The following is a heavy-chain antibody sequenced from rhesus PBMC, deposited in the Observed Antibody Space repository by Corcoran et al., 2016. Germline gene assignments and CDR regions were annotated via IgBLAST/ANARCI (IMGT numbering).Heavy chain of an antibody. CDR2: IKNKADGGTA. V-gene: IGHV3-16*02. CDR3: TYFDY. J-gene: IGHJ4*01. CDR1: GFTFSNYW. Sequence: EVQLVESGGGLVQPGGSLRLSCAASGFTFSNYWISWVRLAPGKGLVWVGRIKNKADGGTAAYAEYVKGRFTISREYSKNTLYLQMNSMKTEDTAVYYCTYFDYWGQGVLVTVSS.